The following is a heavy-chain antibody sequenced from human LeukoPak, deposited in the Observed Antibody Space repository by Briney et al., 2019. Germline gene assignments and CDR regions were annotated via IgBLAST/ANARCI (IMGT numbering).Heavy chain of an antibody. D-gene: IGHD4-17*01. Sequence: SETLSLTCTVSGGSVRSSGYYWGGLRQRPGKGLEWVGRIDDSGSTYYNPSLKSRATISVDTSKNQFSLKLRSVTAADTAVYYCARWTTVTKNWFDPWGQGTLVTVSS. V-gene: IGHV4-39*07. J-gene: IGHJ5*02. CDR3: ARWTTVTKNWFDP. CDR2: IDDSGST. CDR1: GGSVRSSGYY.